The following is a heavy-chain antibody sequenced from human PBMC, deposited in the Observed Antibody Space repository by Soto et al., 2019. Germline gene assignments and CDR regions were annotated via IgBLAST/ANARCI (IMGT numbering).Heavy chain of an antibody. CDR1: GGSISSGGYY. Sequence: QVQLQESGPGLVKPSQTLSLTCTVSGGSISSGGYYWNWIRQHPGKGLEWIGYLYYIVSTYYNPSLKSRVTISVDTSKNQFSLKLSSVTAADTAVYYCATGRYDSVDFWGQGTLVTVSS. CDR3: ATGRYDSVDF. J-gene: IGHJ4*02. D-gene: IGHD3-22*01. V-gene: IGHV4-31*03. CDR2: LYYIVST.